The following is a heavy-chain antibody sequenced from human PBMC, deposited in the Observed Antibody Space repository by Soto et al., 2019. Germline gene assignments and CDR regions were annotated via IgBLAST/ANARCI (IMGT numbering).Heavy chain of an antibody. D-gene: IGHD6-6*01. V-gene: IGHV4-59*01. Sequence: SETLSLTCRVSGGSMSGYYWSWIRQAPGKGLEWIGYVYYTGSTNYNPSLQSRVTISVDTSNKQFSLSLRLVTAADTAVYFCARSIAVPSSHIDHWGQGIRVTVS. CDR2: VYYTGST. CDR3: ARSIAVPSSHIDH. CDR1: GGSMSGYY. J-gene: IGHJ4*02.